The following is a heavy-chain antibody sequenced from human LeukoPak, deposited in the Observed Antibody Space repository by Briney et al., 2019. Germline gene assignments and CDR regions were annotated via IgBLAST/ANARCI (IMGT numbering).Heavy chain of an antibody. V-gene: IGHV1-69*13. Sequence: SVKVSCKASGGTFSSYAISWVRQAPGQGLEWMGGIIPIFGTANYAQKFQGRVTITADESTSTAYMELSSLRSEDTAVYYCARDAYYYDSSGYYYAPYNWFDPWGQGTLVTVSS. D-gene: IGHD3-22*01. CDR2: IIPIFGTA. CDR3: ARDAYYYDSSGYYYAPYNWFDP. J-gene: IGHJ5*02. CDR1: GGTFSSYA.